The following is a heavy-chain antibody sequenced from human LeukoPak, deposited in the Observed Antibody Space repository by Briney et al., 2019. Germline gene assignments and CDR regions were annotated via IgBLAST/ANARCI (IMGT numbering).Heavy chain of an antibody. J-gene: IGHJ4*02. CDR3: ARVWNSYNFDY. Sequence: GGSLRLSCAASGFTFSDYYMSWIRQAPGKGLEWVSYISSSGGTYYADSVKGRFTISRDNAKNSLNLQMNSLRAEDTAVYYCARVWNSYNFDYWGQGTLVTVSS. D-gene: IGHD1-7*01. CDR2: ISSSGGT. CDR1: GFTFSDYY. V-gene: IGHV3-11*04.